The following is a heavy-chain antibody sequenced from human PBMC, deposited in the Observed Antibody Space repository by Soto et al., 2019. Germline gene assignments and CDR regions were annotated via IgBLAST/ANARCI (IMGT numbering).Heavy chain of an antibody. CDR1: GFTFSSYA. CDR2: ISGSGGST. CDR3: AKFSLPSYYYGSGSYFSHFDY. V-gene: IGHV3-23*01. Sequence: PGGSLRLSCAASGFTFSSYAMSWVRQAPGKGLEWVSAISGSGGSTYYADSVKGRFTISRDNSKNTLYLQMNSLRAEDTAVYYCAKFSLPSYYYGSGSYFSHFDYWGQGTLVTVSS. J-gene: IGHJ4*02. D-gene: IGHD3-10*01.